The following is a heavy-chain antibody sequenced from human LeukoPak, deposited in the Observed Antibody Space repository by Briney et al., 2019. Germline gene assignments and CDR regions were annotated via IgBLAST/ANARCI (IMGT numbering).Heavy chain of an antibody. CDR3: ARSNYYGSGSYYTRDWFDP. CDR2: IYPGDSDT. D-gene: IGHD3-10*01. J-gene: IGHJ5*02. CDR1: GYSFTSYW. V-gene: IGHV5-51*01. Sequence: GESLKISCKGSGYSFTSYWIGWVRQMPGKGLEWMGIIYPGDSDTRYSPSFQGQVTISADKSISTAYLQWSSLKASDTAMYYCARSNYYGSGSYYTRDWFDPWGQGTPVTVSS.